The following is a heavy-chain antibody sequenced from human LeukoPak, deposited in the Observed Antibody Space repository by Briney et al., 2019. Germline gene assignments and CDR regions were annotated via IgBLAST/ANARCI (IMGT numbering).Heavy chain of an antibody. J-gene: IGHJ4*02. CDR2: IYPGDSDT. V-gene: IGHV5-51*01. D-gene: IGHD3-10*01. CDR1: GYSFTIYW. CDR3: ARRLTMVRGVLGGPFDY. Sequence: GESLKISCKGSGYSFTIYWIGWVRQMPGKGLGWMGIIYPGDSDTRYSPSFQGQVTISADKSISTAYLQWSSLKASDTAMYYCARRLTMVRGVLGGPFDYWGQGTLVTVSS.